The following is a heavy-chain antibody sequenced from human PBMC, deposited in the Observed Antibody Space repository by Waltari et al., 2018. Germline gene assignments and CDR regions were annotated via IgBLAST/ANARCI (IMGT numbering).Heavy chain of an antibody. CDR2: IYHSGST. CDR3: ALRDDYGDYDF. CDR1: GYSISRGYY. V-gene: IGHV4-38-2*01. J-gene: IGHJ4*02. Sequence: QVQLQESGPGLVKPSETLSLTCAVSGYSISRGYYWGWIRQPPGKGLEWIGSIYHSGSTYYNPSLKSRVTISVDTSKNQFSLKLSSVTAADTAVYYCALRDDYGDYDFWGQGTLVTVSS. D-gene: IGHD4-17*01.